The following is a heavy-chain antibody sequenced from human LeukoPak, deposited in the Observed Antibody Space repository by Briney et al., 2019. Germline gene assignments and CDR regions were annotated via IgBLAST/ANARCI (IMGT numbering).Heavy chain of an antibody. CDR2: ISDSGDTP. Sequence: GGSLRLSCTASGFTFSSYAMSWVRQAPGKGLEWVSSISDSGDTPYYADSVKGLFTISRDNSKNTLYLQMSSLRADDTAVYYCARDLRGDSSVLAGYWGQGTLVTVSS. CDR3: ARDLRGDSSVLAGY. V-gene: IGHV3-23*01. CDR1: GFTFSSYA. J-gene: IGHJ4*02. D-gene: IGHD3-22*01.